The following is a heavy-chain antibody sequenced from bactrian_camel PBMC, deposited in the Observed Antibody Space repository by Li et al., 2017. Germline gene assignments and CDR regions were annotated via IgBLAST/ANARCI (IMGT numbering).Heavy chain of an antibody. CDR1: GFPFSSYG. CDR2: INT. J-gene: IGHJ4*01. D-gene: IGHD3*01. V-gene: IGHV3S40*01. CDR3: AADPWCMGEFEYNY. Sequence: VQLVESGGGLVQPGGSLTLSCVASGFPFSSYGMSWVRQPPGKDLEYVGTINTNYAGSVKGRFTISRDNAKNTLYLQMSNLKPEDTAIYFCAADPWCMGEFEYNYRGRGTQVTVS.